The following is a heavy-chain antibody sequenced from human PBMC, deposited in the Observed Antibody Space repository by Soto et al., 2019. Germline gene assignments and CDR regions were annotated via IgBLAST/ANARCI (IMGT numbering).Heavy chain of an antibody. CDR2: MYHSGST. J-gene: IGHJ4*02. CDR1: GGSISSGGYS. CDR3: ASSYRGVDY. V-gene: IGHV4-30-2*01. D-gene: IGHD3-10*01. Sequence: PSETLSLTCAVSGGSISSGGYSWSWIRQPPGKGLEWIGYMYHSGSTYYNPSLKSRVTISIDRSNNQFSLKLSSVTAAVTAVYYCASSYRGVDYWGQGTLVTVSS.